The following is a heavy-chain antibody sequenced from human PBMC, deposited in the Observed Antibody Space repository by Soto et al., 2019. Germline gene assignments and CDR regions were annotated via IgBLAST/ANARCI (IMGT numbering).Heavy chain of an antibody. CDR1: GGSISSSNW. Sequence: QVQLQESGPGLVKPSGTLSLTCAVSGGSISSSNWWSWVRQPPGKGLEWIGEIYHSGSTNYNPSLKSRVTLSVGKSKIQFSLTLSSVSAADTDVYYCAGGIVGDTHEYYYGMDVWGQGTTVTVSS. CDR3: AGGIVGDTHEYYYGMDV. CDR2: IYHSGST. V-gene: IGHV4-4*02. D-gene: IGHD1-26*01. J-gene: IGHJ6*02.